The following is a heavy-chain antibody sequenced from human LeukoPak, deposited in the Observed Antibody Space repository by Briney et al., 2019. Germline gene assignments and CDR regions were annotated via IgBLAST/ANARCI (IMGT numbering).Heavy chain of an antibody. CDR3: AREKTEGGNSFDY. V-gene: IGHV4-59*11. CDR2: IYYSGST. J-gene: IGHJ4*02. CDR1: GGSISNHY. D-gene: IGHD2-15*01. Sequence: SETLSLTCTVSGGSISNHYWSWIRQPPGKGLEWIGYIYYSGSTNYNPSLKSRVTISVDTSKNQFSLKLSSVTAADTAVYYCAREKTEGGNSFDYWGQGTLVTVSS.